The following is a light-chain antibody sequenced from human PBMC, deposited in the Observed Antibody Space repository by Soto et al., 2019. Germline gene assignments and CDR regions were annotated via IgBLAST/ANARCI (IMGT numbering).Light chain of an antibody. CDR2: EVS. J-gene: IGLJ1*01. V-gene: IGLV2-8*01. CDR3: SSYAGSNNFV. Sequence: QSALTQPPSASGPPGQSVTISCTGTSSDVGGYNYVSWYQQHPGKAPKLMIYEVSERPSGVPDRFSGSKSSNTASLTVSGLQAEDEADYYCSSYAGSNNFVFGTGTKLTVL. CDR1: SSDVGGYNY.